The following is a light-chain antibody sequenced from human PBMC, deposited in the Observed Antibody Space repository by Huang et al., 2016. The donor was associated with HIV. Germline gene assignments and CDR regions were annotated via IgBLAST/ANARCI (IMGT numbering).Light chain of an antibody. Sequence: DIQMTQSPSTLSSSVGDRFTITCRANQTIDNWLAWYQQKPGRAPTLLIYKAIILESGVPPRFSGSGSGADFTLTIGSLQPDDFATYFCQQYKSYPWTFGQGTKVEVK. CDR2: KAI. CDR3: QQYKSYPWT. V-gene: IGKV1-5*03. CDR1: QTIDNW. J-gene: IGKJ1*01.